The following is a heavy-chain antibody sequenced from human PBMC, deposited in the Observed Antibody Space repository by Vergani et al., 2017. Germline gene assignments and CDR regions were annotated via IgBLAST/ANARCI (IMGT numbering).Heavy chain of an antibody. CDR3: ARDSPGVFGDFWSGLHWFDP. J-gene: IGHJ5*02. D-gene: IGHD3-3*01. CDR2: INHSGST. CDR1: GGSFSGYY. V-gene: IGHV4-34*01. Sequence: QVQLQQWGAGLLKPSETLSLTCAVYGGSFSGYYWSWIRQPPGKGLEWIGEINHSGSTNYNPSLKSRVTISVDTSKTQFALKLSSVTAADTAVYYCARDSPGVFGDFWSGLHWFDPWGQGTLVTVSS.